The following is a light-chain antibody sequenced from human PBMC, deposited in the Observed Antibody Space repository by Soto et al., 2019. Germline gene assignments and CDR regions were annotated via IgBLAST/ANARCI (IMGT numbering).Light chain of an antibody. Sequence: IVLTQSPGTLSLSPGERATLSCRASQSISSTYLAWYQQKPGQAPRLLIYGASRRATGIPDRFSGSGSGTDFTLTISRLEPEDFAVYYCQQYGSSPRTFGQGTRLEI. CDR2: GAS. CDR3: QQYGSSPRT. CDR1: QSISSTY. J-gene: IGKJ5*01. V-gene: IGKV3-20*01.